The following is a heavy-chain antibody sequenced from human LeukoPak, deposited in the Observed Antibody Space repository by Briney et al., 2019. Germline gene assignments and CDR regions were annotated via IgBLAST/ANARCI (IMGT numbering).Heavy chain of an antibody. CDR3: VREPYNRYYFDY. Sequence: SETLSLTCTVSGGSISSSSYYWGWIRQPPGKGLEWIGSIYYSGSTYYNPSLKSRVTISVDTSKNQFSLKLSSVTAADTAVYYCVREPYNRYYFDYWGQGTLVTVSS. V-gene: IGHV4-39*07. CDR2: IYYSGST. CDR1: GGSISSSSYY. D-gene: IGHD1-14*01. J-gene: IGHJ4*02.